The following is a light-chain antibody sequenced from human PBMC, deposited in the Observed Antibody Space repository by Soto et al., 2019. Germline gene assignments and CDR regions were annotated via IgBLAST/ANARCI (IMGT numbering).Light chain of an antibody. Sequence: EIVMTQSPATLSVSPWERATLSCRASQSVSSNLAWYQQKPGQAPRLLIYGASTRATGIPARFSGSGSGTDFTLTISRLEPEDFAVYYCQQYDNWPRTFGQGTKVDIK. J-gene: IGKJ1*01. CDR3: QQYDNWPRT. CDR2: GAS. CDR1: QSVSSN. V-gene: IGKV3-15*01.